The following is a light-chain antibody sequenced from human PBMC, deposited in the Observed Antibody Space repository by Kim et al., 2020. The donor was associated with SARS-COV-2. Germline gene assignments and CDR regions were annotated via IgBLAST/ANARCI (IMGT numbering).Light chain of an antibody. CDR3: QQYYSYPQT. J-gene: IGKJ2*01. CDR2: AAS. Sequence: SASIGDIVTITIRASQGISSYLAWYQQKPGKAPKLLIYAASTLQSGVPSRFSGSGSGTDFTLTISCLQSEDFATYYCQQYYSYPQTFGQGTKLEI. CDR1: QGISSY. V-gene: IGKV1-8*01.